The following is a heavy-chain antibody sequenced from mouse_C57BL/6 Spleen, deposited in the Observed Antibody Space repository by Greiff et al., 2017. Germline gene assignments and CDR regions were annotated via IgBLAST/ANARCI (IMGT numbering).Heavy chain of an antibody. CDR3: ARGTNRDYFDY. CDR1: GYAFSSSW. V-gene: IGHV1-82*01. D-gene: IGHD1-3*01. Sequence: VQLQQSGPELVKPGASVKISCKASGYAFSSSWMNWVKQRPGKGLEWIGRIYPGDGDTNYNGKFKGKATLTADKSSSTAYMQLSSLTSEDSAVYFCARGTNRDYFDYWGQGTTPTVSS. J-gene: IGHJ2*01. CDR2: IYPGDGDT.